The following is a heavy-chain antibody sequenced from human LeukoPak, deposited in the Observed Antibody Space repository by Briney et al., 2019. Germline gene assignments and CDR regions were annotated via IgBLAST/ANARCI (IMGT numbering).Heavy chain of an antibody. J-gene: IGHJ4*02. CDR3: ARRAILTGPFDY. V-gene: IGHV4-34*01. D-gene: IGHD3-9*01. Sequence: PSETLSLTCAVYGGSFSGYYWSWIRQPPGKGLEWIGEINHSGSTNYNPSLKSRVTISVDTSKNQFSLKLSSVTAADTAVYYCARRAILTGPFDYWGQGTLVTVSS. CDR2: INHSGST. CDR1: GGSFSGYY.